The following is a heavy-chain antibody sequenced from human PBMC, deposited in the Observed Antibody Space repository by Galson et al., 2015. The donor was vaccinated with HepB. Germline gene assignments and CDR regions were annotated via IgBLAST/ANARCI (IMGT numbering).Heavy chain of an antibody. CDR2: IGTIGTT. D-gene: IGHD3-10*01. CDR3: ARGRPVVRGVISDMDV. V-gene: IGHV3-13*01. J-gene: IGHJ6*02. Sequence: SLRLSCAASGFTFSRQDMHWVRQTTGRGLEWVSGIGTIGTTFSSASAGGRFTTSRENAKNSLYLQMNSLSGDDTAVYYCARGRPVVRGVISDMDVWGQGTTVTVSS. CDR1: GFTFSRQD.